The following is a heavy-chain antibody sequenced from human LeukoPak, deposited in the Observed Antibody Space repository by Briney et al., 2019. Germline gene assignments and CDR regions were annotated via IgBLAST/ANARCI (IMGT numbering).Heavy chain of an antibody. J-gene: IGHJ4*02. CDR2: ISGSGGST. CDR3: AKERVSSGWNLGLAYFDY. CDR1: GFTFSSYA. V-gene: IGHV3-23*01. Sequence: GGSLRLSCAASGFTFSSYAMSWVRQAPGKGLEWVSAISGSGGSTYYADSVKGRFTISRDNSKNTLYLQMNSLRAEDTAVYYCAKERVSSGWNLGLAYFDYWGQGTLVTVSS. D-gene: IGHD6-19*01.